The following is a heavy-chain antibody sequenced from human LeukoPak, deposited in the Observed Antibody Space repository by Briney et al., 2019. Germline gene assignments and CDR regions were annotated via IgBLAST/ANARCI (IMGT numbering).Heavy chain of an antibody. Sequence: GGSLRLSCAASGFTLSSYSMNWVRQAPGKGLEWVSSISSSSSYIYYADSVKGRFTISRDNAKNSLYLQMNSLRAEDTAVYYCARDMVRGYLDYWGQGTLVTVSS. CDR2: ISSSSSYI. V-gene: IGHV3-21*01. D-gene: IGHD3-10*01. CDR1: GFTLSSYS. J-gene: IGHJ4*02. CDR3: ARDMVRGYLDY.